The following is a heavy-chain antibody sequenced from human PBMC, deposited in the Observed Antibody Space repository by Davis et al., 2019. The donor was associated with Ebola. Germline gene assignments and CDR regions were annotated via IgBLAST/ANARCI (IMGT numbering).Heavy chain of an antibody. CDR3: ARGTSGAEH. V-gene: IGHV4-59*01. J-gene: IGHJ4*02. CDR2: IYYSGST. D-gene: IGHD7-27*01. Sequence: MPSETLSLTCSVSGVSIRSYYWSWVRQAPGKGLEWIGYIYYSGSTNYNPSLKSRVTMSVDTSKNQVSLKLNSVTAADTAVYYCARGTSGAEHWGQGTLATVSS. CDR1: GVSIRSYY.